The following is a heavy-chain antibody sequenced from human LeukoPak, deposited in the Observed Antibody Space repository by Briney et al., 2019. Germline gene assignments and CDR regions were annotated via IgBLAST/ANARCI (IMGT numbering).Heavy chain of an antibody. CDR3: ARRIAVAGHDY. J-gene: IGHJ4*02. V-gene: IGHV5-10-1*01. D-gene: IGHD6-19*01. CDR2: IDPSDSYT. CDR1: GYKFSSYW. Sequence: GGALKISCKGFGYKFSSYWISWGGQNAGESLEWMGRIDPSDSYTNYSPSFQGHVTISADKSISTAYLQWSSLKASDTAMYYCARRIAVAGHDYWGQGTLVTVSS.